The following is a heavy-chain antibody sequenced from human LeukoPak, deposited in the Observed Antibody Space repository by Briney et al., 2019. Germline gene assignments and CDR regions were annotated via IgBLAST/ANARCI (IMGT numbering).Heavy chain of an antibody. V-gene: IGHV3-53*01. J-gene: IGHJ3*02. D-gene: IGHD5-18*01. CDR3: ARDNKTARWAFDI. CDR1: GFTVSSNY. CDR2: IYSGGST. Sequence: GSLRLSCAASGFTVSSNYMSWVRQAPGKGLEWVSVIYSGGSTYYADSVKGRFTISRDNSKNTLYLQMTSLRAEDTAVYYCARDNKTARWAFDIWGQGTMVTVSS.